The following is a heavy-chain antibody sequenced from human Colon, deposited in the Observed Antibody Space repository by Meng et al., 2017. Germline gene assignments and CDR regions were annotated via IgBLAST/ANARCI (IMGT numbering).Heavy chain of an antibody. CDR3: AHSGDYYGSGSYYKEGNWFDP. CDR1: GFSLSTSGVG. D-gene: IGHD3-10*01. Sequence: SGPTLVKPTQTLTLTCTFSGFSLSTSGVGVGWIRQPPGKALEWLALIYGNDDKRYSPSLKSRLTITKDTSKNQVVLTMTNMDPVDTATYYCAHSGDYYGSGSYYKEGNWFDPWGQGTLVTVSS. J-gene: IGHJ5*02. CDR2: IYGNDDK. V-gene: IGHV2-5*01.